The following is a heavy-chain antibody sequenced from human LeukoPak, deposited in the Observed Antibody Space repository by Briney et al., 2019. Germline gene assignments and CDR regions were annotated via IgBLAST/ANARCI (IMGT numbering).Heavy chain of an antibody. CDR3: AIRKRARDYYFDY. J-gene: IGHJ4*02. CDR2: ITTGRGET. D-gene: IGHD3/OR15-3a*01. Sequence: ASVKVSCKASGYTFTDYALHWVRQAPGQSLEWMGWITTGRGETRYSQDFQRRITLTRDKSANTVYMDLSDLTSEDTAVYYCAIRKRARDYYFDYWGQGTLVTVSS. CDR1: GYTFTDYA. V-gene: IGHV1-3*03.